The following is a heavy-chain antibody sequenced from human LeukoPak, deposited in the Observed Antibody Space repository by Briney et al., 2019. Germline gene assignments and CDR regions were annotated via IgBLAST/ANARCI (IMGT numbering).Heavy chain of an antibody. D-gene: IGHD7-27*01. CDR3: ARDLPGDWGLSD. CDR1: GFTVSSNY. J-gene: IGHJ4*02. V-gene: IGHV3-66*01. Sequence: TGGSLRLSCAASGFTVSSNYMSWVRQAPGKGLEWVSVIYSGGSTYYADSVKGRFTISRDDSQNTLYLQMNSLRAEDTALYYCARDLPGDWGLSDWGQGTLVTVSS. CDR2: IYSGGST.